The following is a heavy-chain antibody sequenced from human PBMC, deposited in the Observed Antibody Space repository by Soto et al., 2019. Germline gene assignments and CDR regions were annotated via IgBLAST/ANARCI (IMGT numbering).Heavy chain of an antibody. J-gene: IGHJ6*02. D-gene: IGHD3-3*01. CDR3: ARDRPTGFWSGYYSHYGMDV. CDR2: ISAYNGNT. V-gene: IGHV1-18*04. CDR1: GYTFTSYG. Sequence: QVQLVQSGAEVKTPGASVKVSCKASGYTFTSYGISWVRQAPGQGLEWMGWISAYNGNTNYAQKLQGRVTMTTDTSTSTAYMELRSLRSDDTAVYYCARDRPTGFWSGYYSHYGMDVWGQGTTVTVSS.